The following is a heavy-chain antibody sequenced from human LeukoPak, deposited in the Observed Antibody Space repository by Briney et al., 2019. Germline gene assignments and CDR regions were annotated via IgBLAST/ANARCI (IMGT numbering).Heavy chain of an antibody. J-gene: IGHJ4*02. CDR2: ISGSGGST. D-gene: IGHD6-19*01. CDR1: GFTFSSYA. V-gene: IGHV3-23*01. CDR3: AKADVVAVAGTAHFDY. Sequence: PGGSPRLSCAASGFTFSSYAMSWVRQAPGKGLEWVSAISGSGGSTYYADSVKGRFTISRDNSKNTLYLQMNSLRAEDTAVYYCAKADVVAVAGTAHFDYWGQGTLVTVSS.